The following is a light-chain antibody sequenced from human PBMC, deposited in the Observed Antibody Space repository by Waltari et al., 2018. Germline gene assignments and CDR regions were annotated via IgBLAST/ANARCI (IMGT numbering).Light chain of an antibody. CDR1: SVSFSATSY. Sequence: QTVVTQEPSLSVSPGGTVTLTCAFISVSFSATSYPTWYQQTPGQAPRPLVCKANYRSSCVPDRFSGSILGNKVALTLTGAQADDESDYYCSLYMGSGIWVFGGGIKLTVL. J-gene: IGLJ3*02. CDR3: SLYMGSGIWV. V-gene: IGLV8-61*01. CDR2: KAN.